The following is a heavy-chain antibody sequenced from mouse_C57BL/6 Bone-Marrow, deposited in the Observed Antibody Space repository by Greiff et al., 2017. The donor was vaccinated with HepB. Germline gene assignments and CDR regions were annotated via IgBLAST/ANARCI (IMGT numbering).Heavy chain of an antibody. V-gene: IGHV1-81*01. D-gene: IGHD4-1*01. Sequence: QVQLKESGAELARPGASVKLSCKASGYTFTSYGIRWVKQRTGQGLEWIGEIYPRSGNTYYNEKFKGKATFTADTSSNTAYMQLSSLTTEDSAIYYCAELGGYWGQGTTLTVSS. CDR2: IYPRSGNT. CDR3: AELGGY. J-gene: IGHJ2*01. CDR1: GYTFTSYG.